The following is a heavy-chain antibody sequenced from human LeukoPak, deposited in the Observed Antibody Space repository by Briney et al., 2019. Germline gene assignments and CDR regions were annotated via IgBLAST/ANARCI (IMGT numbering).Heavy chain of an antibody. CDR2: INRDGSTT. V-gene: IGHV3-74*03. CDR3: ARDKKSGESSEIDY. D-gene: IGHD3-10*01. J-gene: IGHJ4*02. CDR1: GFTFSNYW. Sequence: GGSLRLSCAASGFTFSNYWVHWVRQAPGEGLVWVSRINRDGSTTKYADSVKGRFTVSRDNAKNTLNLQMNSLRAEDTAVYYCARDKKSGESSEIDYWGQGTLVTVSS.